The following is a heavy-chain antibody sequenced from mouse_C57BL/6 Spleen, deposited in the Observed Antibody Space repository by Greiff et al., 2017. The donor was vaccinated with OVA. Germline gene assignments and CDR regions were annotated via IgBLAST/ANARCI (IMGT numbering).Heavy chain of an antibody. D-gene: IGHD2-4*01. Sequence: EVQLQQSGPVLVKPGASVKMSCKASGYTFTDYYMNWVKQSHGKSLEWIGVINPYNGGTSYNQKFKGKATLTVDKSSSTAYMELNSLTSEDSAVYYCARGDYDDGWFAYWGQGTLVTVSA. CDR1: GYTFTDYY. J-gene: IGHJ3*01. CDR2: INPYNGGT. CDR3: ARGDYDDGWFAY. V-gene: IGHV1-19*01.